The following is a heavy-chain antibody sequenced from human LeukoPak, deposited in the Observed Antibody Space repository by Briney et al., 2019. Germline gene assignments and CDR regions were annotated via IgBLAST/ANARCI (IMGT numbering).Heavy chain of an antibody. CDR2: IIPILGIA. J-gene: IGHJ3*02. CDR1: GGTFSSYT. Sequence: SVKVSCKASGGTFSSYTISWVRQAPGQGLEWMGRIIPILGIANYAQKFRGRVTITADKSTSTAYMELSSLRSEDTAVYYCARDPPPFNWNDSAFDIWGQGTMVTVSS. CDR3: ARDPPPFNWNDSAFDI. V-gene: IGHV1-69*04. D-gene: IGHD1-20*01.